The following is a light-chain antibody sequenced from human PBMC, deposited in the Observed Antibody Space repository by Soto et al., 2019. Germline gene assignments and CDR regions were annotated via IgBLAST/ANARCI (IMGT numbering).Light chain of an antibody. V-gene: IGKV3-20*01. J-gene: IGKJ1*01. CDR2: AAS. CDR1: QSVTNNY. Sequence: EIVLTQSPVTLSLSPGLRATLSCMASQSVTNNYLAWYQQQPGQAPRRLIYAASSRATGIPDGFTGSGSGTDFTLTISRLEPEDFAVYYCQQYGGSPRTFGQGTKVDIK. CDR3: QQYGGSPRT.